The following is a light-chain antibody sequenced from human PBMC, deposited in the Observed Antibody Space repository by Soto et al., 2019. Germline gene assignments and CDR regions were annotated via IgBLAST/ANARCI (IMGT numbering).Light chain of an antibody. CDR3: QTWGSGIVV. Sequence: QSVLTQSPSASASLGASVKLTCTLSSGHSSYVIAWHQQQPEKGPLILMKLNSDGSHNKGDGIPDRFSGASSGAERYLTISSLQSEDEADYYCQTWGSGIVVFGGGTQLTVL. CDR2: LNSDGSH. J-gene: IGLJ2*01. CDR1: SGHSSYV. V-gene: IGLV4-69*01.